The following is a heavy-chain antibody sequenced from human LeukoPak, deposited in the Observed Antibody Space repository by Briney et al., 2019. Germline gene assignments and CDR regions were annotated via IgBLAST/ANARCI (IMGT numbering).Heavy chain of an antibody. J-gene: IGHJ4*02. CDR2: INPNSGGT. CDR1: GYTFTGYY. Sequence: ASVKVSYKASGYTFTGYYMHWVRQAPGQGLEWMGWINPNSGGTNYAQKFQGRVTMTRDTSISTAYMELSRLRSDDTAVYYCARLMGYYGSGSYRPFDYWGQGTLVTVSS. CDR3: ARLMGYYGSGSYRPFDY. D-gene: IGHD3-10*01. V-gene: IGHV1-2*02.